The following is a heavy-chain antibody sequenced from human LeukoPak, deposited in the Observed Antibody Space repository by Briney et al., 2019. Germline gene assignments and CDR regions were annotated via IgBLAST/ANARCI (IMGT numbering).Heavy chain of an antibody. Sequence: VASVKVSCKASGGSFSDYPINWVRQAPGQGLEWLGGIIPKYSASNYAQAFQGRVTITADESTNTVYMEMSGLRPDDTAVYHCVRPDRIFGVPAAFDAWGQGTLVAVSS. D-gene: IGHD3-3*02. CDR2: IIPKYSAS. V-gene: IGHV1-69*13. CDR3: VRPDRIFGVPAAFDA. CDR1: GGSFSDYP. J-gene: IGHJ3*01.